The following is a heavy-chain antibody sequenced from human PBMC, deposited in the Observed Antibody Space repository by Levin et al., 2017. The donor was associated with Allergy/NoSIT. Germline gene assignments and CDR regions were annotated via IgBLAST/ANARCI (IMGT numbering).Heavy chain of an antibody. CDR3: ARLQPSSGYSYGYRWGGPFDY. J-gene: IGHJ4*02. D-gene: IGHD5-18*01. Sequence: TGGSLRLSCAASGFTFSSYGMHWVRQAPGKGLEWVAVIWYDGSNKYYADSVKGRFTISRDNSKNTLYLQMNSLRAEDTAVYYCARLQPSSGYSYGYRWGGPFDYWGQGTLVTVSS. CDR2: IWYDGSNK. V-gene: IGHV3-33*01. CDR1: GFTFSSYG.